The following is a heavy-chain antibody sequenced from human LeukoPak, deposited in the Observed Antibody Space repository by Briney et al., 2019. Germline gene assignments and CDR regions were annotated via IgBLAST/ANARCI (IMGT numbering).Heavy chain of an antibody. J-gene: IGHJ6*03. CDR1: GGSFSGYY. CDR2: INHSGST. Sequence: TSETLSLTCAVYGGSFSGYYWSWIRQPPGKGLEWIGEINHSGSTNYNPSLKSRVTISVDTSKNQFSLKLSSVTAADTAVYYCAREPLVSCSSGVCPSYYYYMDVWGKGTTVTVSS. CDR3: AREPLVSCSSGVCPSYYYYMDV. V-gene: IGHV4-34*01. D-gene: IGHD2-8*01.